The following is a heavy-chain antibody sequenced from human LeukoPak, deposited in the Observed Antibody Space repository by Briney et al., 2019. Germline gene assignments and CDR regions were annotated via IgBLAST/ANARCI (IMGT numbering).Heavy chain of an antibody. Sequence: GGSLRLSCAASRFTFSNYWMHWVRQAPGKGLVWVSRVNSDGSSTNYADSVKGRFTISRDNAKNTLYLQMSSLRAEDTAVYYCARSVADLFGVDYWGQGTLVTVSS. D-gene: IGHD6-19*01. CDR3: ARSVADLFGVDY. CDR2: VNSDGSST. CDR1: RFTFSNYW. V-gene: IGHV3-74*01. J-gene: IGHJ4*02.